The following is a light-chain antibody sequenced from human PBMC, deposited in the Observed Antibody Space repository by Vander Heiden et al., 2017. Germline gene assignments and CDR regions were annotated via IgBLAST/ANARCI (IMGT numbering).Light chain of an antibody. CDR1: QIISNNY. Sequence: TQYTATLSLSPGDRATLPCGASQIISNNYLAWYQQKPGLAPRLLIYEADSRAAGIPDRCSSSGSGTDFTLTINRLEPEDVGIYYCQHYDNSPPYTFGQGTKLEIK. J-gene: IGKJ2*01. CDR3: QHYDNSPPYT. V-gene: IGKV3D-20*01. CDR2: EAD.